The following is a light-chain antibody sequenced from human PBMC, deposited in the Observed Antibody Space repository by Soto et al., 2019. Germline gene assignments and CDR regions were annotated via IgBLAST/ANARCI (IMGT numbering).Light chain of an antibody. V-gene: IGKV3-11*01. Sequence: EIVLTQSPGTLSLSPGERATLSCRASQSVSRYLAWYQQKPGQAPRLLIYDASHRATGIPARFSGSGSGTDFPLTISSLEPEDFAVYYCQQLYNFLPFGGGTRWRS. CDR2: DAS. CDR1: QSVSRY. CDR3: QQLYNFLP. J-gene: IGKJ4*01.